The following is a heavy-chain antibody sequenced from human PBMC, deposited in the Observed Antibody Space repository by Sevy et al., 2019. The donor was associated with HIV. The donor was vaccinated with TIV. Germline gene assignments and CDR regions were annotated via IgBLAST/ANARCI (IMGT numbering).Heavy chain of an antibody. V-gene: IGHV3-7*01. D-gene: IGHD5-18*01. J-gene: IGHJ2*01. CDR2: INEDGSEK. CDR3: ASTPWRQSDTGYFDL. CDR1: GFTFSYFW. Sequence: GGSLRLSCAASGFTFSYFWMSWVRQTPGKGLEWVANINEDGSEKYYVDSVKGRFTISRDNAKNLLYLQMNSLRGEDTAVYYCASTPWRQSDTGYFDLWGRGTLVTVSS.